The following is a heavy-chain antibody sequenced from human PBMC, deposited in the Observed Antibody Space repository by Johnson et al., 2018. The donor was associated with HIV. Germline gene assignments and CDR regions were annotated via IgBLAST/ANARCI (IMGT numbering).Heavy chain of an antibody. Sequence: VQLVESGGGVVRPGESLRLSCAASGFTFDEHGMSWVRQAPGKGLEWVSGIAWHGATTGYADSVKGRFTISRDNVKKSLYLQMNDLRAEDTALYYCATAARLFDAFDIWGQGTMVTVSS. CDR2: IAWHGATT. J-gene: IGHJ3*02. CDR1: GFTFDEHG. D-gene: IGHD6-6*01. CDR3: ATAARLFDAFDI. V-gene: IGHV3-20*04.